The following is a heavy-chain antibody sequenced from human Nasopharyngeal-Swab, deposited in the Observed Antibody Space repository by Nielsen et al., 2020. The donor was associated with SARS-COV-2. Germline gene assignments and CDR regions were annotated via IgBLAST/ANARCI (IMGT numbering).Heavy chain of an antibody. J-gene: IGHJ6*02. CDR3: ARDRNIVQQWLDEDNYYYYYGMDV. CDR1: GFTFSSYW. Sequence: GGSLRLSCAASGFTFSSYWMHWVRQAPGKGLVWVSRINSDGSSTSYADSVKGRFTISRDNAKNSLYLQMNSLRDEDTAVYYCARDRNIVQQWLDEDNYYYYYGMDVWGQGTTVTVSS. D-gene: IGHD6-19*01. V-gene: IGHV3-74*01. CDR2: INSDGSST.